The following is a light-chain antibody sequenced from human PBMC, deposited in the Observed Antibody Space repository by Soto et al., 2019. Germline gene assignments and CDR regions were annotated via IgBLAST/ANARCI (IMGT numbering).Light chain of an antibody. J-gene: IGKJ4*01. V-gene: IGKV1-39*01. CDR2: AAS. CDR3: KQTSSTPN. Sequence: DIQLTQSPSSLCASVGDRGTITCRASQSIRSYLNWYQQKPGKAPKLLIYAASSLQTGVSSRFSGSGSGKDFTLTISNLQPEDFATYYCKQTSSTPNFGGGTKVDIK. CDR1: QSIRSY.